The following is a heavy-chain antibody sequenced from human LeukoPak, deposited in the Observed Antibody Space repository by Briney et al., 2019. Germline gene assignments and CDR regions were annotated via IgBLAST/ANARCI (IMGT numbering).Heavy chain of an antibody. CDR1: GFTFSSYG. D-gene: IGHD3-16*02. J-gene: IGHJ4*02. Sequence: PGRSLRLSCAASGFTFSSYGMHWVRQAPGKGLEWVAVISYNGSNKYYADSVKGRFTISRDNSKNTLYLQMNSLRAEDTAVYYCAKGLSPGYWGQGTLVTVSS. CDR2: ISYNGSNK. CDR3: AKGLSPGY. V-gene: IGHV3-30*18.